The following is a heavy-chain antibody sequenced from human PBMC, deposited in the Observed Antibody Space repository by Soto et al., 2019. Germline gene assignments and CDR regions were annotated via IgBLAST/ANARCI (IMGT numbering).Heavy chain of an antibody. CDR2: ISWNSGSI. Sequence: EVQLVESGGGLVQPGRSLRLSCAASGFTFDDYAMHWVRQAPGKGLEWVSGISWNSGSIGYADSVKGRFTISRDNAKNSLYLQMNSLRAEDMALYYCAKSANFYYLYVWGKGTTVTVSS. J-gene: IGHJ6*03. CDR1: GFTFDDYA. CDR3: AKSANFYYLYV. V-gene: IGHV3-9*03.